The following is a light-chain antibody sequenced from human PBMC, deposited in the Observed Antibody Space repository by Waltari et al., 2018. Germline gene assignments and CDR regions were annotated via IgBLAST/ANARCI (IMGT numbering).Light chain of an antibody. Sequence: SYEVTQPPSVSVSPGQTASITCSGDKLGDKYACWYQQKPGQSPVLVIYQDSKRPSGIPARFSGSNSGNTATLTISGTQAMDEADYYCQAWDSSTVVFGGGTKLTVL. CDR1: KLGDKY. J-gene: IGLJ2*01. CDR2: QDS. V-gene: IGLV3-1*01. CDR3: QAWDSSTVV.